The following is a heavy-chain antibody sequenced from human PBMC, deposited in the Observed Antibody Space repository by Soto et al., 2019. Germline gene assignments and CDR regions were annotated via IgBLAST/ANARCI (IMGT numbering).Heavy chain of an antibody. CDR1: GYTFTNYA. CDR3: ASSATTADYYYGMDV. CDR2: INAGNGNT. J-gene: IGHJ6*02. V-gene: IGHV1-3*05. D-gene: IGHD1-26*01. Sequence: QVQLVQSGAEEKKPGASVKVSCKASGYTFTNYAMHWVRQAPGQRLEWMGWINAGNGNTKYSQKFQGRVTITRDTSASKAYMELSSLTSEDTAVYHCASSATTADYYYGMDVWGQGTTVTVSS.